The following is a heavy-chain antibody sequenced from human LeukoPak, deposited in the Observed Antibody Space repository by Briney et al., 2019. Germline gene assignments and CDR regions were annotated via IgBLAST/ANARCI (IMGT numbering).Heavy chain of an antibody. CDR3: AKVAVANAFEH. D-gene: IGHD5-12*01. CDR2: IRYDGSNE. J-gene: IGHJ4*02. Sequence: GGSLRLFCPASGFTFSMEGTRSVRQAPGKGLEWVAFIRYDGSNEYYADSVKGRFTISSDNSKNTLYLQMNSLRAEDTAVYYCAKVAVANAFEHWGQGTLVTVSS. V-gene: IGHV3-30*02. CDR1: GFTFSMEG.